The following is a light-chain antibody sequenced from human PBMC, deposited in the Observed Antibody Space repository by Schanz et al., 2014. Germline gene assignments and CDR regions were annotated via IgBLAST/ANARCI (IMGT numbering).Light chain of an antibody. CDR1: SSDVGSYNL. CDR3: SSFAGSPII. J-gene: IGLJ2*01. V-gene: IGLV2-14*02. CDR2: EGS. Sequence: QSVLTQPASVSGSPGQSITISCTGTSSDVGSYNLVSWYQQHPGKAPKLMIYEGSKRPSGVSNRFSGSKSANTASLTISGLQAEDEAYYYCSSFAGSPIIFGGGTKLTVL.